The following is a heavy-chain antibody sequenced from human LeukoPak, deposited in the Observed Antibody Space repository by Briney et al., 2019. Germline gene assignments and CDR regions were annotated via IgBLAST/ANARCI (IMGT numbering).Heavy chain of an antibody. CDR2: INPNSGGT. CDR1: GYTFTDYY. D-gene: IGHD6-19*01. Sequence: GASVKVSCKASGYTFTDYYMHWVRQAPGQGLEWMGWINPNSGGTNYAQKFQGRVTMTRDTSISTAYMELSSLRSDDTAVYYCATLAPVSMAGDWGQGTLVTVSS. J-gene: IGHJ4*02. CDR3: ATLAPVSMAGD. V-gene: IGHV1-2*02.